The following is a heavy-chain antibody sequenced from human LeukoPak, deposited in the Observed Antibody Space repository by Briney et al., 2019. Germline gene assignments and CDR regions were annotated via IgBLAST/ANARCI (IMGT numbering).Heavy chain of an antibody. CDR2: ISHSGTT. Sequence: SETLSLTCAVSGGSISSGGYSWSWIRQPPGKGLEWIGYISHSGTTSYRSSLKSRVTISVDTSKSQLSLKLASVTAADTAVYFCARWDDSAWAFGSWGPGTLVTVSS. V-gene: IGHV4-61*08. J-gene: IGHJ4*02. D-gene: IGHD6-19*01. CDR1: GGSISSGGYS. CDR3: ARWDDSAWAFGS.